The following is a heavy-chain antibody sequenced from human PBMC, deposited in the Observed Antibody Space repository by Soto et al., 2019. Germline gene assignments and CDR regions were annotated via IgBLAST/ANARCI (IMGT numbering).Heavy chain of an antibody. Sequence: GGSLRLSCAASGFTFTTYAMTWVRQAPGKGLEWVSAISGSGGSTYYADSVKGRFTISRDNSKNTLYLQMNSLRAEDTAVYYCARDLDYDSSGCLDYWGQGTLVTVSS. CDR1: GFTFTTYA. CDR3: ARDLDYDSSGCLDY. V-gene: IGHV3-23*01. CDR2: ISGSGGST. J-gene: IGHJ4*02. D-gene: IGHD3-22*01.